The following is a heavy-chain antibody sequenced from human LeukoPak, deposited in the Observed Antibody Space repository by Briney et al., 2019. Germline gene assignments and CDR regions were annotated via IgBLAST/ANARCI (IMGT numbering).Heavy chain of an antibody. CDR1: RFTSSSYS. D-gene: IGHD4/OR15-4a*01. CDR3: VRDPVMTMVAPDY. V-gene: IGHV3-21*01. Sequence: GGSLRLSCAASRFTSSSYSMNWVRHAPGEVLEWVSSISSGSSYIYYVDSVKGRFTIARDNAKSSLSLQMNSLRGEDTAVYYCVRDPVMTMVAPDYWGQGTLVTVSS. J-gene: IGHJ4*02. CDR2: ISSGSSYI.